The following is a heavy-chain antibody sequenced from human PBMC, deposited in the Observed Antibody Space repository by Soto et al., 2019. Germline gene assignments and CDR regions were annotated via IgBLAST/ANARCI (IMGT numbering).Heavy chain of an antibody. Sequence: EVQLLESGGGLVQPGGSLRLSCAASGFTFSSYAMSWVRQAPGKGLEWVSAISGSGGSTYYADSVKGRFTISRDNSKNTLYLQMNSLRAEDTAVYYCAKGGDSSSWVQYYYYSYGMDVWGQGTTVTVSS. CDR2: ISGSGGST. J-gene: IGHJ6*02. D-gene: IGHD6-13*01. CDR1: GFTFSSYA. CDR3: AKGGDSSSWVQYYYYSYGMDV. V-gene: IGHV3-23*01.